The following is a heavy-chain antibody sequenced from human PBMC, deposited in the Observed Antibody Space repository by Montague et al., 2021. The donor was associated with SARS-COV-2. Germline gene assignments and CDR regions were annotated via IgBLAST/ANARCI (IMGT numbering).Heavy chain of an antibody. V-gene: IGHV4-4*02. J-gene: IGHJ6*02. CDR2: IYHWGST. CDR1: GGAINSSNW. D-gene: IGHD2-15*01. Sequence: SETLSLTCVVSGGAINSSNWWSRVRQPPGKGLEWIGEIYHWGSTNYNPPLKSRVTISIDKSTNQLSLKPSSVTAADTAVYCARFLGFCSGANCYSSGMDVWGRGTTVTVSS. CDR3: ARFLGFCSGANCYSSGMDV.